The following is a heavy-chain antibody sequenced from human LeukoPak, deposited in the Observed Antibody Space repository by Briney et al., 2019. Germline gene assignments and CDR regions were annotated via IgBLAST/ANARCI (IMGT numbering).Heavy chain of an antibody. CDR2: INHSGST. CDR1: GGSFSGYY. J-gene: IGHJ4*02. V-gene: IGHV4-34*01. CDR3: ARDRAITLVRGVVLQENDY. D-gene: IGHD3-10*01. Sequence: SETLSLTCAVYGGSFSGYYWSWIRQPPGKGLEWIGEINHSGSTNYNPSLKSRVTISVDTSKNQFSLKLSSVTAADTAVYYCARDRAITLVRGVVLQENDYWGQGTLVTVSS.